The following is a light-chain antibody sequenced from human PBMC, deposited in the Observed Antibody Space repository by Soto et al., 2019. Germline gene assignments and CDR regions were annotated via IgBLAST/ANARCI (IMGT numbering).Light chain of an antibody. V-gene: IGKV1-27*01. CDR1: QGVSNY. Sequence: DIPMTQSPCSLSASVGDRVTITCRASQGVSNYLASYQQKPGRDPKLLFYGASTLESGVPSRFSGSASGTDFTLTISRLQPEDVATYYCQQYNSAPLTFGGGTKVEIK. CDR3: QQYNSAPLT. J-gene: IGKJ4*01. CDR2: GAS.